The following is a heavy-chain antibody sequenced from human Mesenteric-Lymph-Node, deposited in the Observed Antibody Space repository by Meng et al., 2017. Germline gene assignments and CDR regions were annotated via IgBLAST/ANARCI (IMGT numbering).Heavy chain of an antibody. CDR1: GGSLSGYY. D-gene: IGHD3-16*01. Sequence: QVQLKQWGAEVLKPSETLSLTCAVYGGSLSGYYWSWIRQPPGKGLEWMGEVYHNGVTKYSPSLRSRVVISIDTSKNQSSLNLRSVSAADTAMYYCARGEATPMIIKYWGPGTLVTVSS. CDR3: ARGEATPMIIKY. CDR2: VYHNGVT. J-gene: IGHJ4*02. V-gene: IGHV4-34*02.